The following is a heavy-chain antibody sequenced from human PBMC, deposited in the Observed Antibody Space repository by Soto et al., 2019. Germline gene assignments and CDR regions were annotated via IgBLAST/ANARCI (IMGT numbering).Heavy chain of an antibody. CDR1: TGSFSGYY. CDR2: INQSGRT. Sequence: PSETLSLTCAVYTGSFSGYYWTWIRQSPGKGLEWIGEINQSGRTNNNPSLKSRVTISVDTSKNQFSLKLSSVTAADTAVYYCARGVHSGYAGIFDLWGRGILVTVSS. CDR3: ARGVHSGYAGIFDL. V-gene: IGHV4-34*01. D-gene: IGHD5-12*01. J-gene: IGHJ4*02.